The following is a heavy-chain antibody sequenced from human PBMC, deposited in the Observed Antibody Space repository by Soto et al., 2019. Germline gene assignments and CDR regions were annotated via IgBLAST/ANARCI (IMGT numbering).Heavy chain of an antibody. CDR3: AREYCYGRDV. V-gene: IGHV3-11*05. CDR2: ITGSSDYT. CDR1: GFTFSDYY. J-gene: IGHJ6*02. Sequence: QVQLVESGGGLVRPGGSLRLSCAASGFTFSDYYMTWIRQAPGKGLEWVSYITGSSDYTNYADSVKGRFTISRDNVKNSLYLQLNSLRAEDTAVYYCAREYCYGRDVWGQGTTVTVSS.